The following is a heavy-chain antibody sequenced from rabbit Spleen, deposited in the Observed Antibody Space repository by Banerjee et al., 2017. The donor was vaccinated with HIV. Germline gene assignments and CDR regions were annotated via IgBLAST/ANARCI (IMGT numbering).Heavy chain of an antibody. CDR1: GFSFSDRDV. CDR3: ARDLTGVIGWNFGW. V-gene: IGHV1S45*01. D-gene: IGHD1-1*01. Sequence: QEQLVESGGGLVQPGASLTLTCTASGFSFSDRDVMCWVRQAPGKGLEWIACVYVGSSGYTYYASWAKGRFTISKTSSTTVTLQMTSLTGADTATYFCARDLTGVIGWNFGWWGPGTLVTVS. CDR2: VYVGSSGYT. J-gene: IGHJ4*01.